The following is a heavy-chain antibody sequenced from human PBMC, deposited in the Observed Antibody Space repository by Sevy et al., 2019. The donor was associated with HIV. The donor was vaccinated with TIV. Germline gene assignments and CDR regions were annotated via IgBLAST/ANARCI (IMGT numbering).Heavy chain of an antibody. Sequence: GGSLRLSCAASGFTFSSYGMHWVRQAPGKGLEWVAVISYDGSNKYYAGSVKGRFTISRDNSKNTLYLQMNSLRAEDTAVYYCAKVDGPGELDAFDIWGQGTMVTVSS. V-gene: IGHV3-30*18. CDR2: ISYDGSNK. D-gene: IGHD3-10*01. J-gene: IGHJ3*02. CDR1: GFTFSSYG. CDR3: AKVDGPGELDAFDI.